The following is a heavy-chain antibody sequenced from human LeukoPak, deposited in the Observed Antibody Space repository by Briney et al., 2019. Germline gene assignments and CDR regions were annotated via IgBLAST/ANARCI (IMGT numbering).Heavy chain of an antibody. CDR3: ARTPGIAVAGTGYFDC. V-gene: IGHV3-53*01. J-gene: IGHJ4*02. D-gene: IGHD6-19*01. CDR2: IYIDGST. CDR1: GFSVSNNY. Sequence: GGSLRLSCAASGFSVSNNYMSWVRQSPGKGLEWVSVIYIDGSTYYADSVKGRFTISRDTSENTVYLQMNSLRAEDTAVYYCARTPGIAVAGTGYFDCWGQGTLVTVSS.